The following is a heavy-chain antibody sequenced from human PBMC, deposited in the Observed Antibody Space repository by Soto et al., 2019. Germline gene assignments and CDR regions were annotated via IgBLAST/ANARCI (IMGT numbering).Heavy chain of an antibody. D-gene: IGHD1-26*01. CDR1: GGTFSSYA. CDR2: IIPIFGTA. Sequence: QVQLVQSGAEVKKPGSSVKVSCKASGGTFSSYAISWVRQAPGQGLEWMGGIIPIFGTANYAQKFQGRVTITADESTSTAYMELSSLRSEDTAVYYCARDMVVGATFPAAFDIWGQGTMVTVSS. CDR3: ARDMVVGATFPAAFDI. V-gene: IGHV1-69*12. J-gene: IGHJ3*02.